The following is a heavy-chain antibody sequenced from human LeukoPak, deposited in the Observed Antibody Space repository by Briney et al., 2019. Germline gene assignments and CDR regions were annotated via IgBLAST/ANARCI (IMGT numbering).Heavy chain of an antibody. J-gene: IGHJ4*02. CDR2: IYYSGST. D-gene: IGHD2-8*01. CDR1: GGSISSCY. CDR3: ARDEGLYCTNGVCFGH. V-gene: IGHV4-59*01. Sequence: SETLSLTCTVSGGSISSCYWSWIRQPPGKGLEWIGYIYYSGSTNYNPSLKSRVTISVDTSKNQFSLKLSSVTAADTAVYYCARDEGLYCTNGVCFGHWGQGTLVTVSS.